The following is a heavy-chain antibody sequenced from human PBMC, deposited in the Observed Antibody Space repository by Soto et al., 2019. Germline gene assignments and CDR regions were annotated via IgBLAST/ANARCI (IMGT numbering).Heavy chain of an antibody. CDR1: GFTFSSYA. Sequence: QVQLVESGGGVVQPGRSLRLSCAGSGFTFSSYAMHWVRQAPGKGLEWVAVIFHDGSDEYYADSVKGRHTVSRDNSNNALNLHLTSLNPEDTAVYYCVTAYTYGPDAFDIWGQGTMVTVTT. CDR2: IFHDGSDE. CDR3: VTAYTYGPDAFDI. J-gene: IGHJ3*02. V-gene: IGHV3-30-3*01. D-gene: IGHD5-18*01.